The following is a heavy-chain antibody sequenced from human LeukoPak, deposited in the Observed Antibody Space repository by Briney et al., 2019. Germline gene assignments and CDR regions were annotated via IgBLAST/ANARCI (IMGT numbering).Heavy chain of an antibody. CDR2: ISGGGDST. D-gene: IGHD3-3*02. J-gene: IGHJ4*02. CDR1: GFTFSSYT. CDR3: ARALSASSHTSFDY. V-gene: IGHV3-23*01. Sequence: GGSLRLSCAASGFTFSSYTMNWVRQAPGKGLEWVSAISGGGDSTHYADSVKGRFTISRDNSKNTVYLQVNSLRAEDTAVYYCARALSASSHTSFDYWGQGTRVTVSS.